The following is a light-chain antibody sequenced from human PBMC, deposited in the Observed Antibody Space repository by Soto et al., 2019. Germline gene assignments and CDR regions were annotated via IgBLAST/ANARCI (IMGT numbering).Light chain of an antibody. CDR1: QSVSNNY. J-gene: IGKJ1*01. V-gene: IGKV3-20*01. CDR2: VAS. CDR3: QQYAVSRT. Sequence: EIVLTQSPGTLSLSPGEGATLSCRASQSVSNNYLAWYQQKPGQAPRLLICVASNRAPGIPDRFSGSGSGTDFTLTINRLEPEDFAVYYCQQYAVSRTFGQGTKVDIK.